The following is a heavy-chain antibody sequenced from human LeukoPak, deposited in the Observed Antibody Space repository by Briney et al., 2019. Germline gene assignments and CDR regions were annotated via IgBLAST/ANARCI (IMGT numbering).Heavy chain of an antibody. D-gene: IGHD6-6*01. CDR3: ARGGGSSSWYYYMDV. Sequence: GRSLRLSCAASGFTFSSYAMHWVRQAPGKGLEWVAVISYDGSNKYYADSVKGRFNISRDNSKNTLYLQMNSLRAEDTAVYYCARGGGSSSWYYYMDVWGKGTTVTVSS. J-gene: IGHJ6*03. CDR2: ISYDGSNK. V-gene: IGHV3-30-3*01. CDR1: GFTFSSYA.